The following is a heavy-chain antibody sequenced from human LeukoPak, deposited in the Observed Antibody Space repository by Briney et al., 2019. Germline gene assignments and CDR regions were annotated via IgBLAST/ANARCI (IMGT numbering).Heavy chain of an antibody. CDR2: IYHSGST. D-gene: IGHD6-19*01. CDR1: GYSISSGYY. CDR3: ARASSGWYGGHYYFDY. Sequence: PSETLSLTCAVSGYSISSGYYWGWIRQPPGKGLEWIGSIYHSGSTYYNPSLKSRVTISVDTPKNQFSLKLSSVTAADTAVYYCARASSGWYGGHYYFDYWGQGTLVTVSS. J-gene: IGHJ4*02. V-gene: IGHV4-38-2*01.